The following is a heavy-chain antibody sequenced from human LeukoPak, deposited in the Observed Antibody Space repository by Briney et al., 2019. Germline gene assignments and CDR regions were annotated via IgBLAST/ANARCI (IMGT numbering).Heavy chain of an antibody. CDR2: INPSGGST. CDR1: GYTFTSYY. D-gene: IGHD6-13*01. V-gene: IGHV1-46*01. J-gene: IGHJ6*02. Sequence: GASVKVSCKASGYTFTSYYMHWVRQAPGQGLEWMGIINPSGGSTSYAQKFQGRVTMTRDTSTSTVYMELSSLRSEDTAVYYCASSPSAAGVGYYSMDVWGQGTTVTVSS. CDR3: ASSPSAAGVGYYSMDV.